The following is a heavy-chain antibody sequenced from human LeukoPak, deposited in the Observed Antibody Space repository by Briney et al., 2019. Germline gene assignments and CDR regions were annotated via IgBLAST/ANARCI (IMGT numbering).Heavy chain of an antibody. V-gene: IGHV4-59*11. J-gene: IGHJ4*02. Sequence: PSETLSLTCTVSGGSISSHYWSWIRQPPGKGLEWIGYIYYSGSTNYNPSLKSRVTISVDTSKNQFSLKLSSVTAADTAVYYCAREGLVFDYWGQGTLVTVSP. CDR1: GGSISSHY. CDR3: AREGLVFDY. CDR2: IYYSGST.